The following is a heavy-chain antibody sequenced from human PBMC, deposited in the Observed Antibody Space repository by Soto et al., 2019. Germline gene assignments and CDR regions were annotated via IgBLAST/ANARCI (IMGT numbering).Heavy chain of an antibody. J-gene: IGHJ6*02. V-gene: IGHV1-69*01. CDR3: ARGDCISTSCYAVDYYYYGMDV. CDR2: IIPIFGTA. D-gene: IGHD2-2*01. Sequence: VKVSCKASGGTFSSYAISWVRQAPGQGLEWMGGIIPIFGTANYAQKFQGRVTITADESTSTAYMELSSLRSEDTAVYYCARGDCISTSCYAVDYYYYGMDVWGQGTTVTVSS. CDR1: GGTFSSYA.